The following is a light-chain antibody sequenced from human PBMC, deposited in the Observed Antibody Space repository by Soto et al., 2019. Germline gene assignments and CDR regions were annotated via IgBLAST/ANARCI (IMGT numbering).Light chain of an antibody. J-gene: IGKJ2*01. CDR1: QDVSIY. Sequence: IQMTQSPSSLSASVGDRVTITCRASQDVSIYLVWYQQKPGKAPDLLIYAASTLQSGVPVRFSGSGSGTEFTLTISSLQPEDVATYYCQQLSYYPRTFGQGTKLEIK. CDR2: AAS. CDR3: QQLSYYPRT. V-gene: IGKV1-9*01.